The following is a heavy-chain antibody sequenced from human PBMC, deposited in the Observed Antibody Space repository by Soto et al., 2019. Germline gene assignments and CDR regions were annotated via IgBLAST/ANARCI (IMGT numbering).Heavy chain of an antibody. Sequence: QAQLVQSGAEVKKPGASVKVSCKASVFTSSGISWVRQAPGQRLGWMGWISTNNGNTIYAQKFQGRVSMTMDTSTTTVYMELTSLRPDDTAVYLCAREGILGHFDAYDLWGQGTMFTDST. V-gene: IGHV1-18*04. CDR2: ISTNNGNT. J-gene: IGHJ3*01. D-gene: IGHD3-3*01. CDR1: VFTSSG. CDR3: AREGILGHFDAYDL.